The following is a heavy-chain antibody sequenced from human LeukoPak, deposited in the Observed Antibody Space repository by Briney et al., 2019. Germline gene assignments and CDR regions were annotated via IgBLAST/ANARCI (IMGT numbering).Heavy chain of an antibody. V-gene: IGHV4-34*01. CDR1: GGSFSGYY. CDR3: ARRKKVAAYYYGSGSYRWYYYYYMDV. Sequence: SETLSLTRAVYGGSFSGYYWSWIRQPPGKGLEWIGEINHSGSTNYNPSLKSRVTISVDTSKNQFSLKLSSVTAADTAVYYCARRKKVAAYYYGSGSYRWYYYYYMDVWGKGTTVTISS. D-gene: IGHD3-10*01. CDR2: INHSGST. J-gene: IGHJ6*03.